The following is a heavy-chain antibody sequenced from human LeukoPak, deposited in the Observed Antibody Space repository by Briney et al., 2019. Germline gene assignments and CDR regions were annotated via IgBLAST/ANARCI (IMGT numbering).Heavy chain of an antibody. CDR1: GFTFSDCA. Sequence: PGGSLRLSCAASGFTFSDCAMTWVRQAPGKGLEWVSAIVKTGGTTYADSVKGRFTNSRDNSKNTLYLQMNSLRAEDTAVYYCAKYWRCGTSDPDWYFDLWGRGTLVTVSS. J-gene: IGHJ2*01. V-gene: IGHV3-23*01. D-gene: IGHD2-15*01. CDR2: IVKTGGTT. CDR3: AKYWRCGTSDPDWYFDL.